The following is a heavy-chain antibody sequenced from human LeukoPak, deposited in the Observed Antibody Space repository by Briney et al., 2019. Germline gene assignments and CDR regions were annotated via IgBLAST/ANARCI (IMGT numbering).Heavy chain of an antibody. CDR2: IYYSGST. CDR1: GGSISSYY. CDR3: ARSDGDYPFDY. D-gene: IGHD4-17*01. J-gene: IGHJ4*02. V-gene: IGHV4-39*07. Sequence: PSETLSLTCTVSGGSISSYYWGWIRQPPGKGLEWIGSIYYSGSTYYNPSLKSRVTISVDTSKNQFSLKLSSVTAADTAVYYCARSDGDYPFDYWGQGTLVTVSS.